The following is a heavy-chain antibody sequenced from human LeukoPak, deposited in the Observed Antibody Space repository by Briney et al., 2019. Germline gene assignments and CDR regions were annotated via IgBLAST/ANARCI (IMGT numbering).Heavy chain of an antibody. D-gene: IGHD3-10*01. CDR2: ISSSGSTI. V-gene: IGHV3-11*01. CDR1: GFTFSDYY. CDR3: ARDVHYGSGSPEGY. Sequence: GGSLRLSSAASGFTFSDYYMSWVRQAPGKGLEWVSYISSSGSTIYYADSVKGRFTISRDNAKNSLYLQMDSLRAEDTAVYYCARDVHYGSGSPEGYWGQGTLVTVSS. J-gene: IGHJ4*02.